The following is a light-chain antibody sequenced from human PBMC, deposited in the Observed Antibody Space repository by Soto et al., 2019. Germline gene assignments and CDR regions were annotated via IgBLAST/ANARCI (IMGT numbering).Light chain of an antibody. CDR2: GGY. V-gene: IGKV1-39*01. J-gene: IGKJ2*01. CDR1: QTISTH. Sequence: DIQMTQSPSSLSASPGDRVTITCRAGQTISTHLSWYHQRPGKTPNLLIYGGYFLQSGVPSRFSGSGSGTEFTLTISSLQLEDFGTYFCQQSYNTPYTFGQGTKLEI. CDR3: QQSYNTPYT.